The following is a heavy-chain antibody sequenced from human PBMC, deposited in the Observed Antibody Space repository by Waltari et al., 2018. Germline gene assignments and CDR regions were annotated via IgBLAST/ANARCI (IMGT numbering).Heavy chain of an antibody. CDR1: GGTFSSYA. D-gene: IGHD2-15*01. V-gene: IGHV1-69*01. CDR2: IIPIFGTA. J-gene: IGHJ3*02. Sequence: QVQLVQSGAEVKKPGSSVKVSCKASGGTFSSYAISWVRQAPGPGLEWMGGIIPIFGTANYAQKFQGRVTITADESTSTAYMELSSLRSEDTAVYYCARVDIVVVVAATRNAFDIWGQGTMVTVSS. CDR3: ARVDIVVVVAATRNAFDI.